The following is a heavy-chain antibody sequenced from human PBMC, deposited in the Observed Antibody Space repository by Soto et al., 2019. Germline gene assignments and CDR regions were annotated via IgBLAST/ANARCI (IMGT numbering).Heavy chain of an antibody. J-gene: IGHJ4*02. CDR2: IYYSGST. Sequence: PSETLSLTCTVPGGSISSSSYYWGWIRQPPGKGLEWIGSIYYSGSTYYNPSLKSRVTISVDTSKNQFSLKLSSVTAADTAVYYCARLGGVTTSYFDDWGQGTLVTVSS. D-gene: IGHD4-17*01. CDR3: ARLGGVTTSYFDD. V-gene: IGHV4-39*01. CDR1: GGSISSSSYY.